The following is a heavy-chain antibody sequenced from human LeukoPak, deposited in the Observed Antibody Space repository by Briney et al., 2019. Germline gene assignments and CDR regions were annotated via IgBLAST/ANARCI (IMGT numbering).Heavy chain of an antibody. Sequence: AAVTDSFKASGYTFTSYDINWVRPATGQGLEWMGWMYPNSGNTGYAQKFQGRVTMTSNTSISTAYMELSTLISEDTAVYYCAIGPPPYCSGDSCYSFLYLHHWGQGTLVTVSS. CDR3: AIGPPPYCSGDSCYSFLYLHH. J-gene: IGHJ1*01. V-gene: IGHV1-8*01. CDR1: GYTFTSYD. CDR2: MYPNSGNT. D-gene: IGHD2-15*01.